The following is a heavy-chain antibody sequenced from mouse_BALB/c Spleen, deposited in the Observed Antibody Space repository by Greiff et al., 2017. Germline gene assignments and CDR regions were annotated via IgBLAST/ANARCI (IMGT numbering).Heavy chain of an antibody. Sequence: EVMLVESGGGLVKPGGSRKLSCAASGFTFSSFGMHWVRQAPEKGLEWVAYISSGSSTIYYADTVKGRFTISRDNPKNTLFLQMTSLRSEDTAMYYCARSGDYDPFAYWGQGTLVTVSA. CDR3: ARSGDYDPFAY. J-gene: IGHJ3*01. CDR2: ISSGSSTI. CDR1: GFTFSSFG. V-gene: IGHV5-17*02. D-gene: IGHD2-4*01.